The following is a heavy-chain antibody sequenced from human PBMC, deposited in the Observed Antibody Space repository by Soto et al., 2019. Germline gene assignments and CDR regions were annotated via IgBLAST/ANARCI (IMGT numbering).Heavy chain of an antibody. CDR3: TRPARSSTSCQPDY. D-gene: IGHD2-2*01. J-gene: IGHJ4*02. CDR2: IRSKANSYAT. V-gene: IGHV3-73*02. CDR1: GFTFSGSA. Sequence: EVQLVESGGGLVQPGGSLKLSCAASGFTFSGSAMHWVRQASGKGLEWVGRIRSKANSYATAYAASVKGRFTISRDDSKNTAYLQMNSLKTEDTAVYYCTRPARSSTSCQPDYWGQGTLVTVSS.